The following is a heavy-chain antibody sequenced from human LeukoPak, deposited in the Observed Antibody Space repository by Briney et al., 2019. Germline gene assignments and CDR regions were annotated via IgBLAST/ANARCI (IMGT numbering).Heavy chain of an antibody. D-gene: IGHD2-8*01. CDR3: AKDRSCTNNICHGDFDY. J-gene: IGHJ4*02. Sequence: QPGGSLRLSCAASGFTFSSFAMTWVRQTPEKGLEWVSSISGSGTATYYADSVKGRFTISRDNSKNTLYLQMNSLRAEDTAVYYCAKDRSCTNNICHGDFDYWGQGTLVTVSS. V-gene: IGHV3-23*01. CDR1: GFTFSSFA. CDR2: ISGSGTAT.